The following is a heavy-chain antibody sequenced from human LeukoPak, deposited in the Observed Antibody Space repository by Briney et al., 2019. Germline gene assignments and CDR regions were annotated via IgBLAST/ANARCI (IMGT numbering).Heavy chain of an antibody. Sequence: GGSLRLSCAASGFTFSSYGMHWVRQAPGKGLEWVAVISYDGSNKYYADSVKGRFTISRDNSENTLYLQMNSLRAEDTAVYYCAELDYVWGSYRYDYWGQGTLVTVSS. CDR3: AELDYVWGSYRYDY. D-gene: IGHD3-16*02. V-gene: IGHV3-30*18. CDR2: ISYDGSNK. J-gene: IGHJ4*02. CDR1: GFTFSSYG.